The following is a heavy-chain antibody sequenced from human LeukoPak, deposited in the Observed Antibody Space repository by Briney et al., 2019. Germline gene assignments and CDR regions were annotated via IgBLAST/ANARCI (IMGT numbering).Heavy chain of an antibody. CDR1: GGSFSGYY. V-gene: IGHV4-34*01. CDR2: INHSGST. J-gene: IGHJ4*02. Sequence: SETLSLTXAVYGGSFSGYYWSWIRRPPGKGLEWIGEINHSGSTNYNPSLKSRVTISVDTSKNQFSLKLSSVTAADTAVYYCARANPKPLDYWGQGTLVTVSS. CDR3: ARANPKPLDY.